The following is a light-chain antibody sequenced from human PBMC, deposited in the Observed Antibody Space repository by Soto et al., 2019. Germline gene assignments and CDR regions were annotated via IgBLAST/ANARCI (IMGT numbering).Light chain of an antibody. CDR1: SCDVGGYNY. CDR2: EVS. V-gene: IGLV2-14*01. J-gene: IGLJ3*02. CDR3: SSYRSSSNRV. Sequence: QSALTQPASVSGSPGQSITISCTGTSCDVGGYNYVSWYHQHPGKAPKLMIYEVSNRPSGVSNRFSGSKSGNTASLTISGLQAEDEADYYCSSYRSSSNRVFGGGTKLTVL.